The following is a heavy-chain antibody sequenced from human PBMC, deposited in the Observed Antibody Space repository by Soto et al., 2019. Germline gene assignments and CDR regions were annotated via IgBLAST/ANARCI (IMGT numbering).Heavy chain of an antibody. CDR2: IYHSGST. J-gene: IGHJ4*02. Sequence: SETLSLTCAVSGCSISSGGYSWSWIRQPPGKGLEWIGYIYHSGSTYYNPSLKSRVTISVDRSKNQFSLKLSSVTAADTAVYYCARLGLPYYFDYWGQGTLVTVSS. V-gene: IGHV4-30-2*01. CDR3: ARLGLPYYFDY. CDR1: GCSISSGGYS.